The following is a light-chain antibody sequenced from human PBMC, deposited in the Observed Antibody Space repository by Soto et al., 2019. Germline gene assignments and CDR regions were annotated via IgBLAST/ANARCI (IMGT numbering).Light chain of an antibody. V-gene: IGKV3-15*01. Sequence: EIVMTQSPATLSVSPGERATLSCRASQSVSSNLAWYQQKPGQAPRLLIYGASTRATGIPARFSGSGSGTEFTLTISSLQSEDFAVYYGQQYNNWPPGTFGQGTKGDIK. CDR2: GAS. J-gene: IGKJ1*01. CDR3: QQYNNWPPGT. CDR1: QSVSSN.